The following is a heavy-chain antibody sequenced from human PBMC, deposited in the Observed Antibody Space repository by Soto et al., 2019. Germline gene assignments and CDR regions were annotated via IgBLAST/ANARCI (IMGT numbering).Heavy chain of an antibody. CDR1: GGSISSYY. CDR2: IYYSGST. D-gene: IGHD3-22*01. CDR3: ARLAYDSSGYYSDYFDY. Sequence: PSETLSLTCTVSGGSISSYYWSWIRQPPGKGLEWIGYIYYSGSTNYNPSLKSRVTISVDTSKNQFSLKLSSVTAADTAVYYCARLAYDSSGYYSDYFDYWGQGTLVTVSS. J-gene: IGHJ4*02. V-gene: IGHV4-59*01.